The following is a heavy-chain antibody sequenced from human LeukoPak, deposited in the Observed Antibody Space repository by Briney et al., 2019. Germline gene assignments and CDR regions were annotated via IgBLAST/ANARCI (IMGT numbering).Heavy chain of an antibody. V-gene: IGHV3-21*01. D-gene: IGHD3-16*01. CDR3: ARLPQSFVGASPFEF. J-gene: IGHJ4*02. CDR1: GFTFSDYA. CDR2: ISGSSSFI. Sequence: GGSLRLSCAASGFTFSDYAMTWVRQAPGKGLEWVSSISGSSSFIYYTYSVQGRFTVSRDNAENSLFLQMASLKAEDTAVYYCARLPQSFVGASPFEFWGQGTLVTVSS.